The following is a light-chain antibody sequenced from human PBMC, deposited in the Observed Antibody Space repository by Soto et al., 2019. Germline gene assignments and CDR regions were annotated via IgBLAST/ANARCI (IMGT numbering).Light chain of an antibody. Sequence: QSVLTQPASVSGSPGQSITISCTGTSSDVGGYNYVSWYQQHPDKAPRLMIYDVSNRPSGVSDRFSGSKSGDTASLTISGLQPEDEADYYCTSYTATSTLGVFGGGTKLTVL. V-gene: IGLV2-14*03. J-gene: IGLJ3*02. CDR3: TSYTATSTLGV. CDR1: SSDVGGYNY. CDR2: DVS.